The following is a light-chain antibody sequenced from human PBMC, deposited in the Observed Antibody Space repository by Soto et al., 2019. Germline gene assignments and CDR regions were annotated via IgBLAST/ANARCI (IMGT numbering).Light chain of an antibody. CDR3: TSYTSSTAFYV. Sequence: QSVLTQPASVSGSPVQSIAISCTGVRTDVDGYDYVSWYQQHPGQAPQLIIYDVSNRPSGVSHRFSGSKSGDTASLTISGLQAEDEADYYCTSYTSSTAFYVFGTGTKVTVL. V-gene: IGLV2-14*03. J-gene: IGLJ1*01. CDR2: DVS. CDR1: RTDVDGYDY.